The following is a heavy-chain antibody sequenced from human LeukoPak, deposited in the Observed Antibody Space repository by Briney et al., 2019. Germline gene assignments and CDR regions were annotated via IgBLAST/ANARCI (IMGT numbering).Heavy chain of an antibody. Sequence: GGSLRLSCAASGFTFSTYWMHWVRQAPGKGLEWVSYISSSGTTIYYADSVKGRFTISRDNAKNSLSLQMNSLKVEDTAVYYCARDHNGPYTFDYWGQGTLVTVSS. V-gene: IGHV3-48*04. J-gene: IGHJ4*02. CDR2: ISSSGTTI. CDR1: GFTFSTYW. CDR3: ARDHNGPYTFDY. D-gene: IGHD2-2*02.